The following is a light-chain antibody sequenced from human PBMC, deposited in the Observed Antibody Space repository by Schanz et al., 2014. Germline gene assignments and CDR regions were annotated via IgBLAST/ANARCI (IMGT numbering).Light chain of an antibody. J-gene: IGKJ1*01. V-gene: IGKV3-11*01. CDR2: DGS. CDR3: QQYGSSPWT. CDR1: QSVSYY. Sequence: EIVLTQSPATLSLSPGERATLSCRANQSVSYYLAWYQQRPGQAPRLLLYDGSNRATGIPARFSGSGSGTDFTLTISSLEPEDFAVYYCQQYGSSPWTFGQGTKVEIK.